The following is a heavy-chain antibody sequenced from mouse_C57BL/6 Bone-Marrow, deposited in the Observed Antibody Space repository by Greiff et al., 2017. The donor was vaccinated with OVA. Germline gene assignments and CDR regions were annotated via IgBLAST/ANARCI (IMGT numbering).Heavy chain of an antibody. CDR3: VRGCGNSFDY. D-gene: IGHD1-1*01. J-gene: IGHJ2*01. CDR1: GFNIKDYY. Sequence: VQLKESGAELVQPGASVKLSCTASGFNIKDYYMPWVKQRTEQGLEWIGSIDPEDGETKYVPKFQGKATITADTSSNTAYLQLSSLTSEDTADYYCVRGCGNSFDYWGQGTTLTVSS. CDR2: IDPEDGET. V-gene: IGHV14-2*01.